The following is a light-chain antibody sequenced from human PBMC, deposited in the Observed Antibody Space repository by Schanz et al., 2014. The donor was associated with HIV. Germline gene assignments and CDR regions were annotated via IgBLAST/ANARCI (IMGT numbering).Light chain of an antibody. Sequence: DIVLTQSPATLSLAPGERATLSCRASQSVSNYVAWYQQKPGQAPRLLIYDASNRATGVPARFSGSGSGTDFTLTISRLEPEDCAMYYCQQYGRSPRLTFGGGTKVEIK. J-gene: IGKJ4*01. CDR3: QQYGRSPRLT. V-gene: IGKV3-11*01. CDR2: DAS. CDR1: QSVSNY.